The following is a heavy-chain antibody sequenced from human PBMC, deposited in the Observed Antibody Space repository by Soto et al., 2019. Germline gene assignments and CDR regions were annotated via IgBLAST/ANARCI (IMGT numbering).Heavy chain of an antibody. J-gene: IGHJ4*02. CDR1: GGSFSGYY. Sequence: KQSQTLSLTCAVYGGSFSGYYWSWIRQPPGKGLEWIGEINHSGSTNYNPSLKSRVTISVDTSKNQFSLKLSSVTAADTAVYYCARGGKDTASTTAAGIYYFDYWGQGTLVTVSS. CDR2: INHSGST. V-gene: IGHV4-34*01. D-gene: IGHD5-18*01. CDR3: ARGGKDTASTTAAGIYYFDY.